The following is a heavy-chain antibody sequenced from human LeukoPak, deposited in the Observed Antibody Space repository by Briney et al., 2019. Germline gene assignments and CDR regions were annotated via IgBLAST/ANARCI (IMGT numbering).Heavy chain of an antibody. D-gene: IGHD5-24*01. V-gene: IGHV1-69*13. CDR2: IIPIFGTA. Sequence: SVKVSCKASGGTFSSYAISWVRQAPGQGLEWMGGIIPIFGTANYAQKFQGRVTITADESTSTAYMELSSLRSEDTAVYYCARDRRRRDGYNYFDYWGQGTLVTVSS. CDR3: ARDRRRRDGYNYFDY. J-gene: IGHJ4*02. CDR1: GGTFSSYA.